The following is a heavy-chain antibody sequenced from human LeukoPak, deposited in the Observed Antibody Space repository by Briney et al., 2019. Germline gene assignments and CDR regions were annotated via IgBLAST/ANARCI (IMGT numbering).Heavy chain of an antibody. J-gene: IGHJ4*02. D-gene: IGHD2-21*01. CDR2: INPNSGGT. V-gene: IGHV1-2*02. CDR1: GYTFTGCY. CDR3: ARDLSRSNPLWY. Sequence: ASVKVSCKASGYTFTGCYMHWVRQAPGQGLEWMGWINPNSGGTNYAQKFQGRVTMTRDTSISTAYMELSRLRSDDTAVYYCARDLSRSNPLWYWGQGTLVTVCS.